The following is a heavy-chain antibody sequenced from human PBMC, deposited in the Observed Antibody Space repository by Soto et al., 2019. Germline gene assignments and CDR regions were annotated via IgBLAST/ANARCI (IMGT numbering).Heavy chain of an antibody. Sequence: QVQLQESGPGLAKPSETLSLTCTVSGVSVSGAFYYWSWIRQAPGKELEWIGYIFYTGGANYNPSLKSRVTLSIDTSRNQFSLRLDSVTAADTAVYYCARDGEGAMAGAFNIWGQGTMVTVSS. CDR1: GVSVSGAFYY. CDR2: IFYTGGA. CDR3: ARDGEGAMAGAFNI. D-gene: IGHD6-19*01. V-gene: IGHV4-61*01. J-gene: IGHJ3*02.